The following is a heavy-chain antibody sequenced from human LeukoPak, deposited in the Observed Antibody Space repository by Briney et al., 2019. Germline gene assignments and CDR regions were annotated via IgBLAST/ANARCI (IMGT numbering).Heavy chain of an antibody. J-gene: IGHJ4*02. CDR3: ATDPSGSGSIGGY. V-gene: IGHV1-18*04. CDR2: ISAYNGNT. D-gene: IGHD3-10*01. Sequence: ASVKVSCKASGYTFTGYYIHWVRQAPGQGLEWMGWISAYNGNTNYAQKLQGRVTMTTDTSTSTAYMELSSLRSEDTAVYYCATDPSGSGSIGGYWGQGTLVTVSS. CDR1: GYTFTGYY.